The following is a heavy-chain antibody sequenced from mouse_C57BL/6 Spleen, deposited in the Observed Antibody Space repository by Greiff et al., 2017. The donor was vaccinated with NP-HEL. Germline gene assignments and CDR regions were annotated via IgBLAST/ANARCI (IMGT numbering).Heavy chain of an antibody. Sequence: QVQLQQPGAELVRPGSSVKLSCKASGYTFTSYWMHWVKQRPIQGLEWIGNIDPSDSETHYTQKFKDKATLTVDKSSSPAYMQLSSLTSEDSAVYYCAKGYYAMDYGGQGTSVTVSS. V-gene: IGHV1-52*01. D-gene: IGHD3-3*01. CDR1: GYTFTSYW. J-gene: IGHJ4*01. CDR2: IDPSDSET. CDR3: AKGYYAMDY.